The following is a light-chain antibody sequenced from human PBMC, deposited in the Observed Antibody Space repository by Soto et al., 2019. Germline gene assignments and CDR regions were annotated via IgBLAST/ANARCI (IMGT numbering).Light chain of an antibody. J-gene: IGKJ1*01. Sequence: DIQMTQPHSSLSASVGDRVTITCRASQSISSYLNWYQQKPGKAPKLLIYAASSLQSGVPSRFSGSGSGTDFTLTISSLQPEDFATYYCQQSYSTPPWTFGQGTKVDIK. CDR2: AAS. V-gene: IGKV1-39*01. CDR3: QQSYSTPPWT. CDR1: QSISSY.